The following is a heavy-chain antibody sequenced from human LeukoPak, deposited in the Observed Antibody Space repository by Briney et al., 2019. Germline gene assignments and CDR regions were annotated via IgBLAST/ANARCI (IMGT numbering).Heavy chain of an antibody. CDR1: GFTFRSYG. D-gene: IGHD4-17*01. Sequence: GTSLRLSCAASGFTFRSYGMHWVRQAPGKGLEWVALIWYDGSNENYADSVKGRFSISRDNSKNTLYLQMNGLRADDTAVYYCASLDGDYFFDYWGQGVMVTVSS. CDR2: IWYDGSNE. J-gene: IGHJ4*02. CDR3: ASLDGDYFFDY. V-gene: IGHV3-33*01.